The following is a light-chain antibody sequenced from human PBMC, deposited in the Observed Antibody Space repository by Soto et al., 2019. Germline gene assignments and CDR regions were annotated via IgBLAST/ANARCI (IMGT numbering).Light chain of an antibody. Sequence: EIVLTQSPGTLSLSPGERATLSCRASQSVSSSYLAWYQLTPGQAPRLLIYGASNRATGIPDRFSGSGSGXXXXLXIXRXEPEDFAVYYCQQYGSSPITFGQGTRLEIK. CDR2: GAS. J-gene: IGKJ5*01. CDR1: QSVSSSY. V-gene: IGKV3-20*01. CDR3: QQYGSSPIT.